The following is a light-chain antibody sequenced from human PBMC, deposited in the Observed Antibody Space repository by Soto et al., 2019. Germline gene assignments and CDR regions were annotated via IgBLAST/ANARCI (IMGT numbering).Light chain of an antibody. CDR3: MQGTHWPPIT. CDR2: NVS. Sequence: VMTQTPLSSPVTLGQPASISCRSSQSLVHSDGNTYLNWFQQRPGQSPRRLIYNVSNRDSGVPDRFSGSGSGTDFTLRISRVEAEDVGVYYCMQGTHWPPITFGQGTRLEIK. CDR1: QSLVHSDGNTY. V-gene: IGKV2-30*02. J-gene: IGKJ5*01.